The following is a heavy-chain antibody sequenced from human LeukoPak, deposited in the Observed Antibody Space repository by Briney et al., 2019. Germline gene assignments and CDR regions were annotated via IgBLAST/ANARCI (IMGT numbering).Heavy chain of an antibody. V-gene: IGHV1-18*01. J-gene: IGHJ5*02. CDR3: ASQGDCSGGSCDQNWFDP. Sequence: ASVKVSCKASGYTFTSYGISWVRQALGQGLEWMGWISAYNGNTNYAQTLQGRVTMTTDTSTSTAYMGLRSLRSDDTAVYYCASQGDCSGGSCDQNWFDPWGQGTLVTVSS. D-gene: IGHD2-15*01. CDR1: GYTFTSYG. CDR2: ISAYNGNT.